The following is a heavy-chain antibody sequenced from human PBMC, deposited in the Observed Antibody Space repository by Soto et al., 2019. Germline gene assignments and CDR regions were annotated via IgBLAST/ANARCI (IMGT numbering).Heavy chain of an antibody. J-gene: IGHJ5*02. Sequence: QLQLQESGPGLVKPSETLSLTCTVSGGSISSSSYYWGWIRQPPGKGLEWIGSIYYSGSTYYNPSLKSRVTISVDTSKNQFSLKLSSVTAADTAVYYCARHEADYYDSSGYYGWFDPWGQGTLVTVSS. D-gene: IGHD3-22*01. CDR1: GGSISSSSYY. CDR3: ARHEADYYDSSGYYGWFDP. V-gene: IGHV4-39*01. CDR2: IYYSGST.